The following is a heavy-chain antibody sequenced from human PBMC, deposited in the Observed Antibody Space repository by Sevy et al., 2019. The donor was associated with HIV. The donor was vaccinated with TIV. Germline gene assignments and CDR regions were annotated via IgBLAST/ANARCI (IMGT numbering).Heavy chain of an antibody. J-gene: IGHJ6*02. Sequence: GGSLRLSCAASGFTFRSYNMNWVRQAPGKGLEWVSSISSSSSYIYYADSVRGRITISRDKAKSSLYLQMNSLRAEDTALYYCTRDHYGSSWFASRVMDVWGQGTTVTVSS. CDR1: GFTFRSYN. D-gene: IGHD6-13*01. V-gene: IGHV3-21*01. CDR3: TRDHYGSSWFASRVMDV. CDR2: ISSSSSYI.